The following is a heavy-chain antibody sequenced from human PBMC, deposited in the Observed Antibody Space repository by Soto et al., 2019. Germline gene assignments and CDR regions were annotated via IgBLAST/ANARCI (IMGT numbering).Heavy chain of an antibody. J-gene: IGHJ1*01. V-gene: IGHV3-30*19. CDR2: TSYDGSGK. CDR1: GFTFRSYV. D-gene: IGHD3-16*01. CDR3: ARWGTTGGLDV. Sequence: QVQLVESGGGVVQPGTSLRLSCVGSGFTFRSYVIHWVRQAPGKGLEWVALTSYDGSGKYYGDSVRGRFTISRYNSRNTVDLQMDSLRLEDTALYYCARWGTTGGLDVWGQGTLVSVSS.